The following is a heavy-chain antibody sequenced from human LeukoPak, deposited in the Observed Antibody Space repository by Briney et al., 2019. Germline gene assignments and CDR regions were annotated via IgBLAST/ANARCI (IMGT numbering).Heavy chain of an antibody. CDR1: GYTFTSYG. J-gene: IGHJ4*02. D-gene: IGHD3-22*01. CDR2: ISAYNGNT. V-gene: IGHV1-18*01. CDR3: ARITMIVVERGVKRTALDY. Sequence: GASVKVSCKASGYTFTSYGISWVRQAPGQGLEWMGWISAYNGNTNYAQKLQGRVTMTTDTSTSTAYMELRSLRSDDTAVYYCARITMIVVERGVKRTALDYWGQGTLVTVSS.